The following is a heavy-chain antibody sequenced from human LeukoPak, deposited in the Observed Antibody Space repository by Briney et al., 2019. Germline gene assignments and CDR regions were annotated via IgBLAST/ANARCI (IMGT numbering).Heavy chain of an antibody. V-gene: IGHV1-18*01. J-gene: IGHJ5*02. CDR3: ARVSGYMDP. D-gene: IGHD5-18*01. CDR2: INAYNGNT. Sequence: ASVKVSYKASGYTFSSYGFSWVRQAPGQGLEWMGWINAYNGNTNYAQNLQGRVTMTTDTSTSTAYMELRSLRSDDTAVYYCARVSGYMDPWGQGTLVTVSS. CDR1: GYTFSSYG.